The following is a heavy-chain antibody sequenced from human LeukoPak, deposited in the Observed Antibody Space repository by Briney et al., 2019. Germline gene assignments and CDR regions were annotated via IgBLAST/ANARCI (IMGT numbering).Heavy chain of an antibody. CDR2: IYYSGST. Sequence: SETLSLTCTVSGGSISSYYWSWIRQPPGKGLEWIGYIYYSGSTNYNPSLKSRVTMSVDTSKNQVSLNVTSVTAADTAVYYCAREGATTRPLDYWGQGTLVTVSS. J-gene: IGHJ4*02. CDR1: GGSISSYY. V-gene: IGHV4-59*12. CDR3: AREGATTRPLDY. D-gene: IGHD4-17*01.